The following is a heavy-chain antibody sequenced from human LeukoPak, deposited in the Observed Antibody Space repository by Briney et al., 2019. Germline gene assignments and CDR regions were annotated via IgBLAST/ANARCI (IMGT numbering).Heavy chain of an antibody. D-gene: IGHD3-9*01. V-gene: IGHV1-2*02. CDR1: GYTFTGYY. CDR2: INPNSGGT. J-gene: IGHJ6*03. Sequence: ASVEVSCKASGYTFTGYYMHWVRQAPGQGLEWMGWINPNSGGTNYAQKFQGRVTMTRDTSISTAYMELSRLRSDDTAVYYCARDPYTITPDYYMDVWGKGTTVTVSS. CDR3: ARDPYTITPDYYMDV.